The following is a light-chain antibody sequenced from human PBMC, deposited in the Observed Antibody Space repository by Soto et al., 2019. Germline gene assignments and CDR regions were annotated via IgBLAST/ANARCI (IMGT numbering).Light chain of an antibody. CDR2: EVS. Sequence: QSALTQPASVSGSPGQSITISCTGTSSDVGGYNYVSWYQQYPGKAPKLMIYEVSNRPSGVSNRFSGSKSGNTASLTISGLQAEDEADYYCSSYTSSIVVFGGGTKVTVL. V-gene: IGLV2-14*01. CDR1: SSDVGGYNY. CDR3: SSYTSSIVV. J-gene: IGLJ3*02.